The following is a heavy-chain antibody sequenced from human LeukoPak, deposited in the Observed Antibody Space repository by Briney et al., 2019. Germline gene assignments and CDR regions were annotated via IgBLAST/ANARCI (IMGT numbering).Heavy chain of an antibody. J-gene: IGHJ4*02. CDR1: GGSISSYY. V-gene: IGHV4-59*01. CDR3: ARGGLWSSSGLDY. Sequence: TASETLSLTCTVSGGSISSYYWSWIRQPPGKGLEWIGYIYYSGSTNYNPSLKSRVTISVDTSKNQFSLELSSVTAADTAVYYCARGGLWSSSGLDYWGQGTLVTVSS. CDR2: IYYSGST. D-gene: IGHD5-18*01.